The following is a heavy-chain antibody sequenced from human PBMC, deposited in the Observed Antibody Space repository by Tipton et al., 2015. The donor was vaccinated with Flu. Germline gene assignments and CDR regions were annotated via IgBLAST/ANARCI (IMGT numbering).Heavy chain of an antibody. Sequence: TLSLTCTVSGGSISSSSYYWGWIRQPPGKGLEWIGSIYYSGSTYYNPSLKGRVTISVDTSKNQFSLKLSSVTAADTAVYYCARDRATVVVVAAPIPSNFDYWGQGTLVTVSS. D-gene: IGHD3-22*01. CDR3: ARDRATVVVVAAPIPSNFDY. CDR2: IYYSGST. V-gene: IGHV4-39*07. CDR1: GGSISSSSYY. J-gene: IGHJ4*02.